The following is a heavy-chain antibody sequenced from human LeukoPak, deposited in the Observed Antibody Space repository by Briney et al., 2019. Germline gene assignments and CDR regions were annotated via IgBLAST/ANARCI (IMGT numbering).Heavy chain of an antibody. CDR3: AKYKFGSDYFSN. V-gene: IGHV4-4*07. J-gene: IGHJ4*02. CDR2: IYTSGST. D-gene: IGHD2/OR15-2a*01. Sequence: PSEILSLTCTVCGDSISGYYWSWIRQPAGKGLEWIGRIYTSGSTKYNPSFQGRVTMSLDTSKNQFSLRLSSVTAADTAIYYCAKYKFGSDYFSNWGQGTLVTVSS. CDR1: GDSISGYY.